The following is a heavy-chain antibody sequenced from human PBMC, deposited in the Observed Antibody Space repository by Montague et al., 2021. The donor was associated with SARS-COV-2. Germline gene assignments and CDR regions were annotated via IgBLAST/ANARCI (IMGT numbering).Heavy chain of an antibody. V-gene: IGHV4-34*01. CDR3: ARGHLSVSMIVVVFTSASYYFDY. D-gene: IGHD3-22*01. J-gene: IGHJ4*02. Sequence: SETLSLTCAVYGGSFGDDHWSWIRQPPGKGLEWIGDIKQSGRTXXXPSXXXRVTISVGTSKNQFSLKVTSVTAADTAVYFCARGHLSVSMIVVVFTSASYYFDYWGQGAQVTVSS. CDR1: GGSFGDDH. CDR2: IKQSGRT.